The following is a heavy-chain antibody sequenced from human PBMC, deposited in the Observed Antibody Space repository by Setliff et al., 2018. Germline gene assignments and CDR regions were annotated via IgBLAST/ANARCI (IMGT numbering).Heavy chain of an antibody. J-gene: IGHJ4*02. Sequence: GGSLRLSCAASGFTFSSYWMHWVRQAPGKGLVWVSRISSSSSTIYYADSVKGRFTISRDNAKNSLYLQMNSLRAEDTAVYYCARSLPFASVAGTGCDYWGQGTLVTVSS. CDR1: GFTFSSYW. CDR3: ARSLPFASVAGTGCDY. V-gene: IGHV3-48*01. CDR2: ISSSSSTI. D-gene: IGHD6-19*01.